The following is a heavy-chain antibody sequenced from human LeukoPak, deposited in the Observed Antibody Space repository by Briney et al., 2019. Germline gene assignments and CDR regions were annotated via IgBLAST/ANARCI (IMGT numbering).Heavy chain of an antibody. V-gene: IGHV3-23*01. CDR2: ISGSGGST. D-gene: IGHD3-10*01. Sequence: SGGSLRLSCAASGFTFSSYAMSWVRQAPGKGLEWVSAISGSGGSTYYADSVKGRFTISRDNSKNTLYLQMNSLRAEDTAVYYCAKSSRGGIYQNGDIIYGSGRSNRGAFDIWGQGTMVTVSS. J-gene: IGHJ3*02. CDR3: AKSSRGGIYQNGDIIYGSGRSNRGAFDI. CDR1: GFTFSSYA.